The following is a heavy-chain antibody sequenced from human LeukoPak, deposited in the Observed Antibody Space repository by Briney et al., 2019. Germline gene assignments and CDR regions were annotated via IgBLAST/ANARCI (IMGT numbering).Heavy chain of an antibody. D-gene: IGHD6-19*01. V-gene: IGHV3-23*01. CDR1: GFTFSSYA. J-gene: IGHJ4*02. CDR3: AKDRSIAVAGNGYFDY. CDR2: ISGSGGST. Sequence: PGGSLRLSCAASGFTFSSYAMSWVRQAPGKGLEWVSAISGSGGSTYYADSVKGRFTISRDNSKNTLYLQMNSLRAEDTVVYYCAKDRSIAVAGNGYFDYWGQGTLVTVSS.